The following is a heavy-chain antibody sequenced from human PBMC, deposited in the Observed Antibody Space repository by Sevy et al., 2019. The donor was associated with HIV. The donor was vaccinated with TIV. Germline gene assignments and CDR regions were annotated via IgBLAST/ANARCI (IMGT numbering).Heavy chain of an antibody. CDR3: TRLGSFDY. CDR1: GFTFSDSA. CDR2: IGSKADSYAT. D-gene: IGHD3-10*01. V-gene: IGHV3-73*01. Sequence: GGSLRLSCAASGFTFSDSAMHWVRQASGKGRGWVGRIGSKADSYATVYAASVKGRFTISRDDSKNTVFLQMNSLKTEDTAVYYCTRLGSFDYWGQGTLVTVSS. J-gene: IGHJ4*02.